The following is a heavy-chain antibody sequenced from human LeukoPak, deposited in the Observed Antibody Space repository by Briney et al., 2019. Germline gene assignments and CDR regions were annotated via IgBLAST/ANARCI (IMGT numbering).Heavy chain of an antibody. CDR1: GYTFNSYG. V-gene: IGHV1-18*01. D-gene: IGHD4-17*01. Sequence: ASVKVSCKASGYTFNSYGISWVRQAPGQGLEWMGWISGYNGATNYAQKVQGRVTVTADTSTSTAYMELRSLTSYDTAVYYCARDASYGPHAFEIWGQGTMVTVSS. CDR3: ARDASYGPHAFEI. J-gene: IGHJ3*02. CDR2: ISGYNGAT.